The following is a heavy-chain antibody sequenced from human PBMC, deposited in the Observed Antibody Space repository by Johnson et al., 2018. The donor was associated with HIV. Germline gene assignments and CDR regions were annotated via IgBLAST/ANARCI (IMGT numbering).Heavy chain of an antibody. CDR2: IKQDGSEK. Sequence: VQLVESGGGLVQPGGSLRLSCAASGFTFSSYWMSWVRQAQGKGLEWVANIKQDGSEKYYVDCVKGRFTISRDNAKNSLYLQRNSRRAEDTAGYYCAREDSSGYYSDAFDIWGQGTMVTVSS. J-gene: IGHJ3*02. CDR1: GFTFSSYW. V-gene: IGHV3-7*01. D-gene: IGHD3-22*01. CDR3: AREDSSGYYSDAFDI.